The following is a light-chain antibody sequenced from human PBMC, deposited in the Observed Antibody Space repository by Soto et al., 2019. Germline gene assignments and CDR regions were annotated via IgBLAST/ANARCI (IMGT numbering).Light chain of an antibody. CDR3: QQYGSSSPWT. V-gene: IGKV1-5*03. Sequence: DIQMTQSPSTLSASVGDRVTITCRASQSISSWLAWYQQKPGKAPKLLIYKASSLETGVPSRFSGSGSGTEFKLIISSLQPDDFASYYCQQYGSSSPWTFGQGTKVEIK. CDR2: KAS. CDR1: QSISSW. J-gene: IGKJ1*01.